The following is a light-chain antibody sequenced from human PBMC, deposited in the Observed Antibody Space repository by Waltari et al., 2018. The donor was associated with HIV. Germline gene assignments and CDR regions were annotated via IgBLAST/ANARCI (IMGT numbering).Light chain of an antibody. CDR1: SSDVGGYNY. Sequence: QSALTQPASVSGSPGQSITISCTGTSSDVGGYNYVSWYQQHPGKAPTLMIYDVSNRPSGVSNRFTGSKSGNTASLTISGLQAEDEADYYCSSYTSSSPVVFGGGTKLTVL. V-gene: IGLV2-14*01. J-gene: IGLJ2*01. CDR2: DVS. CDR3: SSYTSSSPVV.